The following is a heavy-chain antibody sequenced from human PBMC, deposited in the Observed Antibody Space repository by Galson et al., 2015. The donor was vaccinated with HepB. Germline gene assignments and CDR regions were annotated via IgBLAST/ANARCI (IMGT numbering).Heavy chain of an antibody. J-gene: IGHJ4*02. Sequence: SLRLSCAASGFNFSSYGMHWVRQAPGKGLEWVAFIRYDGNSQNYADSVKGRFTISRDNSKKTVYLQMNSLRAEDTAVYYCARGSGAAAGTGGGYWGQGSLVTVSS. CDR1: GFNFSSYG. CDR2: IRYDGNSQ. V-gene: IGHV3-30*02. CDR3: ARGSGAAAGTGGGY. D-gene: IGHD6-13*01.